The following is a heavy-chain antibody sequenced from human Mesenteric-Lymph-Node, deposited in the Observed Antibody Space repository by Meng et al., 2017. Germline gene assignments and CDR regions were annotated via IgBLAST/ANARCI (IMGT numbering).Heavy chain of an antibody. CDR1: GYTFTNYP. Sequence: VQLVQSGDEVKTPGASVKDSCKASGYTFTNYPIHRVRQAPGKRLECMGWINAGNGYTKYSQKFQGRVTITRDTSASTAYMELSSLRSEDTAVYYCARDQATYEGYFQHWGQGTLVTVSS. D-gene: IGHD6-13*01. CDR3: ARDQATYEGYFQH. V-gene: IGHV1-3*01. J-gene: IGHJ1*01. CDR2: INAGNGYT.